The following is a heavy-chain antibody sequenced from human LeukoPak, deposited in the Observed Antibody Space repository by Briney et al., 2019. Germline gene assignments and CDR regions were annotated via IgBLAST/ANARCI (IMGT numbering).Heavy chain of an antibody. J-gene: IGHJ4*02. CDR3: VKRAEDSSGYYLYYFDY. V-gene: IGHV3-23*01. CDR2: ISAATGTT. CDR1: GFPFNKYA. Sequence: PGGSLRLSCAASGFPFNKYAMSWVRQAPGKGLEWVSSISAATGTTYYAASVRGRFTISRDNSQNTLYLQMNSLRAEDTAVYYCVKRAEDSSGYYLYYFDYWGQGTLVTVSS. D-gene: IGHD3-22*01.